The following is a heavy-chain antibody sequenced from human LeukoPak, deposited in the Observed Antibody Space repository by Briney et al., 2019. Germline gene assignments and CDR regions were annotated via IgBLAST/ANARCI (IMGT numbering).Heavy chain of an antibody. CDR2: INHSGST. CDR3: ARGPQDIVVVPAAIAYFQH. CDR1: GGSFSGYY. D-gene: IGHD2-2*01. Sequence: SETLSLTCAVYGGSFSGYYWSWIRQPPGKGLEWIGEINHSGSTNYNPSLKSRVTISVVTSKNQFSLKLSSVTAADTAVYYCARGPQDIVVVPAAIAYFQHWGQGTLVTVSS. J-gene: IGHJ1*01. V-gene: IGHV4-34*01.